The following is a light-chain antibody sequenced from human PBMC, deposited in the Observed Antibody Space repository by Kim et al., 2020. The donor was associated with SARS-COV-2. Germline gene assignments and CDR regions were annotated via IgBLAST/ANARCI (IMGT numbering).Light chain of an antibody. CDR2: YDS. Sequence: QRKTARITWGGNNIGSKSVHWYQKKPGQAPVLVIYYDSDRPSGIPERFSGSNSGNTATLTISRVEAGDEADYYCQVWDSSSDHWVFGGGTKLTVL. CDR3: QVWDSSSDHWV. V-gene: IGLV3-21*04. CDR1: NIGSKS. J-gene: IGLJ3*02.